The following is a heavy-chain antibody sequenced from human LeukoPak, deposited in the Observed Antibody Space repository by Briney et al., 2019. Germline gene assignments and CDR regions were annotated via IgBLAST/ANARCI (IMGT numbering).Heavy chain of an antibody. CDR2: IYYSGST. V-gene: IGHV4-59*08. CDR1: GGSISSYY. Sequence: SETLSLTCTVSGGSISSYYWSWIRQPPGKGLEWTGYIYYSGSTNYNPSLKSRVTISVDTSKNQFSLKLSSVTAADTAVYYCASRSRRPFYFDYWGQGTLVTVSS. D-gene: IGHD1-1*01. CDR3: ASRSRRPFYFDY. J-gene: IGHJ4*02.